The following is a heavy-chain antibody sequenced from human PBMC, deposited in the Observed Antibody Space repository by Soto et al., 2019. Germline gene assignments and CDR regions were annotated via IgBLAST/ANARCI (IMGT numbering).Heavy chain of an antibody. CDR3: ATDSIEYSSPPENRRHYYYYMDV. J-gene: IGHJ6*03. CDR1: GYALTDLS. V-gene: IGHV1-24*01. D-gene: IGHD6-6*01. CDR2: FNPEDGET. Sequence: ASVKVSCKVSGYALTDLSMHWVRQAPGKGLEWMGGFNPEDGETIYAQKFQGRVTMTEDTSTDTAYMELSSLRSEDTAVYYCATDSIEYSSPPENRRHYYYYMDVWGKGTTVTVSS.